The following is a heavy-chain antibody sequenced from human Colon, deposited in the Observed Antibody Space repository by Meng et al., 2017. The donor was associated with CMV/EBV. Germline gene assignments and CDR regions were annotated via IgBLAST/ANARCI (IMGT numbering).Heavy chain of an antibody. D-gene: IGHD4-11*01. CDR2: ISTYNGDT. Sequence: ASVKVSCKTSGYTFNNFGISWVRQAPGQGLEWLAWISTYNGDTYYAQNFQGRVTMTTDSSTNTAYMEPRSLTSDDTAIYFCAKDAGGRYSDYWGQGTLVTVSS. V-gene: IGHV1-18*01. CDR3: AKDAGGRYSDY. J-gene: IGHJ4*02. CDR1: GYTFNNFG.